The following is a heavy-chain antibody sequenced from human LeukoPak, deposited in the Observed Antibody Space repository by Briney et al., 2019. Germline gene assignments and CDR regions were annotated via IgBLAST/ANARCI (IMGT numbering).Heavy chain of an antibody. D-gene: IGHD3-16*01. Sequence: GGSLRLSCAASGFTFINYDFVWVRQAPGKGLEWVSYISTSGRHTQYSDSVRGRFTISRDNGGNTLFLQVSSLRADDTAVYYCARNGLGLHYWGQGTLVTVSS. CDR1: GFTFINYD. CDR2: ISTSGRHT. V-gene: IGHV3-48*03. CDR3: ARNGLGLHY. J-gene: IGHJ4*02.